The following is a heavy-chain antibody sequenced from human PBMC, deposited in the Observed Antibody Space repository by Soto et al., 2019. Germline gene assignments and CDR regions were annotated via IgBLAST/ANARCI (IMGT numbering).Heavy chain of an antibody. J-gene: IGHJ3*02. Sequence: EVQLVESGGGLVKPGGSLRLSCAASGFTFSSYSMNWVRQAPGKGLEWVSSISSSSSYIYYADSVKGRFTISRDNAKNSLYLQMNSLGAEDTAVYYCARDLSWDIVVVVLDAFDIWGQGTMVTVAS. CDR3: ARDLSWDIVVVVLDAFDI. CDR1: GFTFSSYS. V-gene: IGHV3-21*01. D-gene: IGHD2-15*01. CDR2: ISSSSSYI.